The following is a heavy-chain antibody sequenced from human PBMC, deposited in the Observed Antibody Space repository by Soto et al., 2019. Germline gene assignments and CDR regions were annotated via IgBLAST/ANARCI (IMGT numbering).Heavy chain of an antibody. J-gene: IGHJ6*02. Sequence: QVQLVQSGAEVKKPGSSVKVSCKASGGTFSSYAISWVRQAPGQGLEWMGGIIPSFGTANYAQKFQGRVTITADESTSTAYMELSSLRSEDTAVYYCARAILSGAPNPYYYYGMDVWGQGTTVTVSS. CDR1: GGTFSSYA. D-gene: IGHD1-26*01. CDR3: ARAILSGAPNPYYYYGMDV. CDR2: IIPSFGTA. V-gene: IGHV1-69*01.